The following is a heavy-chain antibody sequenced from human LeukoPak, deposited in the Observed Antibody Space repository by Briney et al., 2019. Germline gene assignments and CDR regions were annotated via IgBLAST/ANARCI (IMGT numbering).Heavy chain of an antibody. D-gene: IGHD6-13*01. CDR3: ARDARRTYIAAAGKYDY. Sequence: SETLSLTCTVSGGSISSYYWSWIRQPPGKGLEWIGEINHSGSTNYNPSLKSRATISVDTSKNQFSLKLSSVTAADTAVYYCARDARRTYIAAAGKYDYWGQGTLVTVSS. V-gene: IGHV4-34*01. J-gene: IGHJ4*02. CDR1: GGSISSYY. CDR2: INHSGST.